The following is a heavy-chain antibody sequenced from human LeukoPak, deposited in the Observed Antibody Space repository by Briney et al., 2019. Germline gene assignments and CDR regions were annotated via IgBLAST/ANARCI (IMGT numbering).Heavy chain of an antibody. CDR3: ARHQTRKVVTAISGYYFDY. CDR2: IYYSGST. Sequence: PSQTLSLTCTVSGGSISSGGYYWGWIRQPPGKGLEWIGSIYYSGSTYYNPSLKSRVTISVDTSKNQFSLKLSSVTAADTAVYYCARHQTRKVVTAISGYYFDYWGQGTLVTVSS. J-gene: IGHJ4*02. CDR1: GGSISSGGYY. D-gene: IGHD2-21*02. V-gene: IGHV4-39*01.